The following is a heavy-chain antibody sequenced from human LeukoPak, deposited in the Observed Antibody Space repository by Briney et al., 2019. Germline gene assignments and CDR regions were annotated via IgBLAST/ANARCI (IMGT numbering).Heavy chain of an antibody. CDR2: INPNSGGT. CDR1: GYTFTGYY. V-gene: IGHV1-2*02. Sequence: ASVRVSCKASGYTFTGYYMHWVRQAPGQGLEWMGWINPNSGGTNYAQKFQGRVTMTRDKSINTDYMELSRLRSDDTAVYYCAKEASGSSIDYWGQGTLVTVSS. D-gene: IGHD1-26*01. CDR3: AKEASGSSIDY. J-gene: IGHJ4*02.